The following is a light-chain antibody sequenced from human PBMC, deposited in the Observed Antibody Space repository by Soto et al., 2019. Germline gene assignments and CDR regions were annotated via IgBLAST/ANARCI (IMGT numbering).Light chain of an antibody. CDR2: GAS. CDR1: QSVSSSY. J-gene: IGKJ1*01. Sequence: EIVLTQSPGTLSLSPGERATLSCRASQSVSSSYLAWYQQKPGQAPRLLIHGASSRATGIPDRFSGSGSGTDFTLTISRLEPEDFAVYYCQQYGSSPTWTFGQGTKVDTK. V-gene: IGKV3-20*01. CDR3: QQYGSSPTWT.